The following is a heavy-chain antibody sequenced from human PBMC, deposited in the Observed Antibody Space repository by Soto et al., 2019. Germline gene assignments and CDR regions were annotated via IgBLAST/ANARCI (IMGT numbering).Heavy chain of an antibody. V-gene: IGHV4-59*01. J-gene: IGHJ4*02. D-gene: IGHD3-22*01. CDR3: ARASLHYSDSSGYRPPMPYFDY. Sequence: SETLSLTCTVSGGSISSYYWSWIRQPPGKGLEWIGYIYYSGSTNYNPSLRSRVTISVDTSKNQFSLKLSSVTAADTAVYYCARASLHYSDSSGYRPPMPYFDYWGQGPPVTVSS. CDR1: GGSISSYY. CDR2: IYYSGST.